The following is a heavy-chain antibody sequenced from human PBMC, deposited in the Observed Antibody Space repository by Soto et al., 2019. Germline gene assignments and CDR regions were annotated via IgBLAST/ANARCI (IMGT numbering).Heavy chain of an antibody. CDR1: GGSISSYY. Sequence: SATLSLTCTVSGGSISSYYWSWIRQPPGKGLEWIGEINHSGSTNYNPSLQTRVTISVDTSKNQFSLKLSSVTAADTAVYYCARGRRQLVPYYEYYYGMYVWGQRATVTVS. J-gene: IGHJ6*02. D-gene: IGHD6-6*01. V-gene: IGHV4-34*01. CDR3: ARGRRQLVPYYEYYYGMYV. CDR2: INHSGST.